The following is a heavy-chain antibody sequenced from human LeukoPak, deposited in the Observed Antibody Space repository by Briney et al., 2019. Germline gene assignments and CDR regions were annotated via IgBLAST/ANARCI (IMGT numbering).Heavy chain of an antibody. Sequence: PGEFLKISCKGSGYKFNAYWIAWVRQMPGKGLEWMGIIYXDDSDTRYSPSFQGQVTISADKSVSIAYLQWSSLKASDTAMYYCARPNITSYYDSRGYDGFDVWGQGTMVIVSS. CDR3: ARPNITSYYDSRGYDGFDV. CDR2: IYXDDSDT. V-gene: IGHV5-51*01. J-gene: IGHJ3*01. CDR1: GYKFNAYW. D-gene: IGHD3-22*01.